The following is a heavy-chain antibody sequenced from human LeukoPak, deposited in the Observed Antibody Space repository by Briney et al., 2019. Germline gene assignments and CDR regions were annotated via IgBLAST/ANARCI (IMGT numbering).Heavy chain of an antibody. Sequence: ASVKVSCKASGYSFINFYIHWVRQAPGQGLEWMGIINPSGGSTNYAQKFQGRVTMTSDTSASTVYLDLSSLRSEDTAIYYCARDKCSTRWLDSWG. V-gene: IGHV1-46*01. CDR3: ARDKCSTRWLDS. J-gene: IGHJ5*01. CDR1: GYSFINFY. CDR2: INPSGGST. D-gene: IGHD3-10*02.